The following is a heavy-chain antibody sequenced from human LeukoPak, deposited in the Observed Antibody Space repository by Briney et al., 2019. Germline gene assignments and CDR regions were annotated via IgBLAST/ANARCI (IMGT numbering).Heavy chain of an antibody. V-gene: IGHV3-7*01. D-gene: IGHD2-2*01. J-gene: IGHJ4*02. CDR1: GFTFSSYL. CDR2: IKQDGSEK. Sequence: GGSLRLSYAASGFTFSSYLMSWVSQAPGKGLEWVANIKQDGSEKYYVDSVKGRFTISRDNAKNSLYLRMNSLRAEDTAVYYCARDLVSLRVVVPAAPLDYWGQGTLVTVSS. CDR3: ARDLVSLRVVVPAAPLDY.